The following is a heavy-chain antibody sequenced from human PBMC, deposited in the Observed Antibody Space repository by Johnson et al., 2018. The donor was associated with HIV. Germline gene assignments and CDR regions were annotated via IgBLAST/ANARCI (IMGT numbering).Heavy chain of an antibody. CDR2: INWNGGST. V-gene: IGHV3-20*04. Sequence: VESGGGLVQPGGSLRLSCAASGFTFSSYWMSWVRQAPGKGLEWFSGINWNGGSTGYADSVKGRFTISRDNAKNSLYLQMNSLTAEDTALYYCARDRDSSSSGAFDIWGQGTMVTVSS. CDR3: ARDRDSSSSGAFDI. CDR1: GFTFSSYW. J-gene: IGHJ3*02. D-gene: IGHD6-6*01.